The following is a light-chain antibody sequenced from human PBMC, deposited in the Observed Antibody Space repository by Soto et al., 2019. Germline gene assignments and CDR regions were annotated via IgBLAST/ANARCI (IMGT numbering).Light chain of an antibody. Sequence: EIVLTQSPGTLSLSAGERATLSCRASQSVRNNYLAWYQQQPGQAPRFLIFATSNRATGIPDRFSGGGSGTDFTLTISRLEPEDFAVYYCQQFGSYPLTFGGGTKVDIK. CDR2: ATS. V-gene: IGKV3-20*01. J-gene: IGKJ4*01. CDR3: QQFGSYPLT. CDR1: QSVRNNY.